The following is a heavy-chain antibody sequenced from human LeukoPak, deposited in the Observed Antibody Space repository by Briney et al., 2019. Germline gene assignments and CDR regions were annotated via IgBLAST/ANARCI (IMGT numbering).Heavy chain of an antibody. CDR2: INPNSGGT. CDR1: GYTFTGYY. Sequence: ASVKVSCKASGYTFTGYYMHWVRQAPGQGLEWMGRINPNSGGTNYAQKFQGRVTMTRDTSIGTAYMELSRLRSDDTAVYYCARGSKGIAVAAYWGQGTLVTVSS. V-gene: IGHV1-2*06. CDR3: ARGSKGIAVAAY. D-gene: IGHD6-19*01. J-gene: IGHJ4*02.